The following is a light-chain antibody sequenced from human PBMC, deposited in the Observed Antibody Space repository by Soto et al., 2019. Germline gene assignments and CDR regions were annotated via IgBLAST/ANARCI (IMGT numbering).Light chain of an antibody. CDR2: WAS. V-gene: IGKV4-1*01. CDR3: QQYERTPPT. CDR1: QSVLYSSNNKNY. J-gene: IGKJ2*01. Sequence: DIVMTQSPDSLAVSLGERATINCKSSQSVLYSSNNKNYLAWYQQRPGQPPKLLIYWASTRESGVHDRFSGSGSGTDFTRTITSLQAEDVAVYYCQQYERTPPTFGQGPKLEIK.